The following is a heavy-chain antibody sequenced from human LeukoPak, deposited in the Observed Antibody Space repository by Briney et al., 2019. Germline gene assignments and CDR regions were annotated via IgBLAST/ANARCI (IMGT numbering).Heavy chain of an antibody. Sequence: PSETLSLTCAVYGGSLSGYYWSWIRQPPGKGLEWIGEINHSGSTNYNPSLKSRVTISVDTSKNQFSLKLSSVTAADTAVYYCARTVLIAVAGYDYWGQGTLVTVSS. CDR3: ARTVLIAVAGYDY. J-gene: IGHJ4*02. CDR1: GGSLSGYY. V-gene: IGHV4-34*01. CDR2: INHSGST. D-gene: IGHD6-19*01.